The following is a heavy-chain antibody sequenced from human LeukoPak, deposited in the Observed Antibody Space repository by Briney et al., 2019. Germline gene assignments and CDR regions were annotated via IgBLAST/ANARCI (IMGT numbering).Heavy chain of an antibody. D-gene: IGHD3-22*01. V-gene: IGHV3-21*01. CDR1: GFTFSSYS. CDR2: ISSGSSYI. CDR3: ARAPYYYDSSGYPPNFDY. J-gene: IGHJ4*02. Sequence: GSLRLSCAASGFTFSSYSMNWVRQAPGRGLEWVSSISSGSSYIYYAESVKGGFTISRDNAKNSLYLQMNSLRDEDTAVYYCARAPYYYDSSGYPPNFDYWGQGTLVTVSS.